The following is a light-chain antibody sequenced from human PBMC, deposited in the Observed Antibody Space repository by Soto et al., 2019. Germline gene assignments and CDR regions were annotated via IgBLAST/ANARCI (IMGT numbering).Light chain of an antibody. V-gene: IGLV2-8*01. Sequence: QSVLTQPPSASGSPGQSVTISCTGSSSDVGGYNFVSWYQQHPGKAPKLMIYDVTERPSGVPDRFSGSKSGNTASLTVSGLQADDEADYYCSSYGGTNIPVMFGGGTKLTVL. CDR2: DVT. CDR1: SSDVGGYNF. J-gene: IGLJ3*02. CDR3: SSYGGTNIPVM.